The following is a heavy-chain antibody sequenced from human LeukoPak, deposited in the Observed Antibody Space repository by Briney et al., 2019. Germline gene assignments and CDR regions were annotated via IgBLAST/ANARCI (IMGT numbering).Heavy chain of an antibody. CDR3: TRGGSNFDY. J-gene: IGHJ4*02. D-gene: IGHD3-10*01. Sequence: PSETLSLTCTVSGGSISSYYWIWVRQPPQKGLEWIGYIYYSGSTNYNPSLKSRVTISVDTSKNQFSLQLASVTAADTAVYFCTRGGSNFDYWGQGTLVTVSS. CDR1: GGSISSYY. CDR2: IYYSGST. V-gene: IGHV4-59*01.